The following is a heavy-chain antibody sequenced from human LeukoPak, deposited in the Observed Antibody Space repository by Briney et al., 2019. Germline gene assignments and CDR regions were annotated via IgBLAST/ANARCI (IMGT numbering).Heavy chain of an antibody. J-gene: IGHJ3*02. CDR3: ARGGGSESAAFDI. CDR2: ISAYKGNT. V-gene: IGHV1-18*01. D-gene: IGHD1-26*01. CDR1: GYTFTSYG. Sequence: ASVKASCKASGYTFTSYGISWVRQAPGQGLEWMGWISAYKGNTNYAQKLQGRVTMTKDTSTSIAYRELRSLRSDDTAVYYWARGGGSESAAFDIWGQGTMVTVSS.